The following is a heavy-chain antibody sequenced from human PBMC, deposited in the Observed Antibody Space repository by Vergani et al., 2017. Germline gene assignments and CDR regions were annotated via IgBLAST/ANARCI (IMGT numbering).Heavy chain of an antibody. V-gene: IGHV3-7*01. D-gene: IGHD6-25*01. Sequence: EVQLLESGGGLAQPGGSLRLSCVASGFTFRSYWMSWVRQAPGKGLEWVANIKQDGSEKYYVDSVKGRFTISRDNAKNSLYLQMNSLRAEDTAVYYCARGSGNDYWGQGTLVTVSS. CDR2: IKQDGSEK. CDR1: GFTFRSYW. J-gene: IGHJ4*02. CDR3: ARGSGNDY.